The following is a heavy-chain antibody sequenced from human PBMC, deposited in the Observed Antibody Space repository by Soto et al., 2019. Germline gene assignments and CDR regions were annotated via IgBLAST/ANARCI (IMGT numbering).Heavy chain of an antibody. CDR3: ARANSSTWYKLEYKWFDP. CDR2: MYYSETT. Sequence: SENLSLTCTVSGASINDFYWSWIRQTPGKGLEWVGFMYYSETTKYNPSLKGRVNMSLDTSKNQVSLHLKSVTAADTAVYYCARANSSTWYKLEYKWFDPWGQGTQVTV. J-gene: IGHJ5*02. D-gene: IGHD6-13*01. V-gene: IGHV4-59*01. CDR1: GASINDFY.